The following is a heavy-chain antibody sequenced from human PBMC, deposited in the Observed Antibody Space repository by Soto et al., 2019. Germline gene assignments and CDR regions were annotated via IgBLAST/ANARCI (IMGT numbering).Heavy chain of an antibody. CDR2: SSASNGNT. CDR1: GYTFTSYG. D-gene: IGHD6-19*01. Sequence: APAKVSCKASGYTFTSYGISWVRQPPGQGLEWMGWSSASNGNTKNAQKLQGRVTMTTDTHTSTAYMELRSLRSDDTAVYYCARDSYHADSGPGFQHWGQGTLVTVSS. CDR3: ARDSYHADSGPGFQH. J-gene: IGHJ1*01. V-gene: IGHV1-18*01.